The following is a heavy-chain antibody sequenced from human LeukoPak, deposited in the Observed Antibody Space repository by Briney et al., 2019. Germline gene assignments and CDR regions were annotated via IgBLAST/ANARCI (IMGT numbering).Heavy chain of an antibody. V-gene: IGHV3-21*01. CDR2: ISSSSNYI. Sequence: GGSLRLSCAASGFTFSSFSMNWVRQAPGKGLEWVSSISSSSNYIYYADSVKGRFTISRDNAKNSLYLQMNSLRAEDTAVYYCAELGITMIGGVWGKGTTVTISS. J-gene: IGHJ6*04. D-gene: IGHD3-10*02. CDR3: AELGITMIGGV. CDR1: GFTFSSFS.